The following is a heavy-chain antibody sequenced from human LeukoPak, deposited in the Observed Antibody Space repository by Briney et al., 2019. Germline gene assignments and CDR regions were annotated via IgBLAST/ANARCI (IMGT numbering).Heavy chain of an antibody. CDR3: AREPDYYDSSGADY. CDR2: IKQDGSER. V-gene: IGHV3-7*01. Sequence: GGSLRLSCAASGFTFSGFSMSWVRKSPTKGLEWVANIKQDGSERYYVDSVKGRFTISRDNAKNSLSLQMNNLIVEDTAVYYCAREPDYYDSSGADYWGQGTLVTVSS. D-gene: IGHD3-22*01. CDR1: GFTFSGFS. J-gene: IGHJ4*02.